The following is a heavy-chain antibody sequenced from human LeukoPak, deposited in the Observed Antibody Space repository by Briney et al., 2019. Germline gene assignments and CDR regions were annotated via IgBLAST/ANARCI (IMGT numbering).Heavy chain of an antibody. D-gene: IGHD3-16*01. CDR2: IYYSGST. V-gene: IGHV4-31*03. Sequence: SETLSLTCTVSGGPISIGGYYWSWIRQPPGKGLEWIGYIYYSGSTYYNPSLMSRVTMPVDTSKNQFSLKLSFLTAADTAVYYCARDLPGGDGIDVWGQGTTVSVS. CDR1: GGPISIGGYY. CDR3: ARDLPGGDGIDV. J-gene: IGHJ6*02.